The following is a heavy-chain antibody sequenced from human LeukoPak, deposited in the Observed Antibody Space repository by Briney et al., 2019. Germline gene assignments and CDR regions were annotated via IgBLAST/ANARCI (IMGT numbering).Heavy chain of an antibody. V-gene: IGHV3-33*08. J-gene: IGHJ4*02. D-gene: IGHD5-18*01. Sequence: PGGSLRLSCAASGFTFSIYAMSWVRQAPGKGLEWVAFIRYDGSNKYYADSVKGRFTISRDNSKNTLYLQMNSLRAEDTAVYYCARGSHQLWLLDHWGQGTLVTVSS. CDR2: IRYDGSNK. CDR3: ARGSHQLWLLDH. CDR1: GFTFSIYA.